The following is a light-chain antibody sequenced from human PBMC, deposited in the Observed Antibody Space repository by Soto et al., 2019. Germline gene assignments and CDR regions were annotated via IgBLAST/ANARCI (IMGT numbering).Light chain of an antibody. Sequence: DIQMTQSPSSLSASVGDRVTITCQASQDISNYLNWYQRKPGTAPKLLIYAASNLEAGVPSRFSGSGSGTDFTFTISSLQPEDIATYYCQQYDDLPWTFGQGTKVDIK. V-gene: IGKV1-33*01. CDR1: QDISNY. J-gene: IGKJ1*01. CDR3: QQYDDLPWT. CDR2: AAS.